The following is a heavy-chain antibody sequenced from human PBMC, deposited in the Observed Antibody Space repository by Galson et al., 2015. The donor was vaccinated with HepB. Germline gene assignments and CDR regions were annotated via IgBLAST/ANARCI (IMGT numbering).Heavy chain of an antibody. D-gene: IGHD3-22*01. CDR3: ARVTYYYDSSGYYYELGAFDI. J-gene: IGHJ3*02. V-gene: IGHV1-18*01. CDR2: ISAYNGNT. CDR1: GYTFTSYG. Sequence: SVKVSCKASGYTFTSYGISWVRQAPGQGLEWMGWISAYNGNTNYAQKLQGRVTMTTDTSTSTAYMELRSLRSDDTAVYYCARVTYYYDSSGYYYELGAFDIWGQGTMVTVSS.